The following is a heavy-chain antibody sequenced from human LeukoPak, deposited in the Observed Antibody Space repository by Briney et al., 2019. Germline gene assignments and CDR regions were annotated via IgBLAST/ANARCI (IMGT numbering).Heavy chain of an antibody. CDR2: IYTSGSP. J-gene: IGHJ4*02. D-gene: IGHD6-19*01. CDR1: GGSISGYS. Sequence: SETLSLTCTVSGGSISGYSWTWLRQPAGKGLEWIGRIYTSGSPNYNPSLKSRVTMSVDTSKNQFSLTLNSVTAADTALYYCARVSSATLAGFDYWGQGTLVTVSS. V-gene: IGHV4-4*07. CDR3: ARVSSATLAGFDY.